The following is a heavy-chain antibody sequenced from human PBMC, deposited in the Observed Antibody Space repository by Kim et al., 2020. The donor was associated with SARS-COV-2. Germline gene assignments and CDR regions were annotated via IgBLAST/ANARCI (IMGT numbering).Heavy chain of an antibody. D-gene: IGHD3-10*01. CDR3: ARDYGSRRGYYMDV. J-gene: IGHJ6*03. V-gene: IGHV1-2*02. Sequence: AQKFQGRVTMTRDTSISTAYMELSRLRSDDTAVYYCARDYGSRRGYYMDVWGKGTTVTVSS.